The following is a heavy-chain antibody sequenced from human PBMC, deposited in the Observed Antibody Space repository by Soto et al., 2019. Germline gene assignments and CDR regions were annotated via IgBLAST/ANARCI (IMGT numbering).Heavy chain of an antibody. Sequence: SETLSLSCAVSGASIGSGGWWSWVRQPPGKGLEWIAEIFHDGNTNYSPSLKSRVTISVDKSQNQFSLNVYSVTAADTAAYYCARHEGWTGPDQWGQGTLVTVSS. D-gene: IGHD2-8*02. CDR2: IFHDGNT. V-gene: IGHV4-4*02. CDR3: ARHEGWTGPDQ. J-gene: IGHJ5*02. CDR1: GASIGSGGW.